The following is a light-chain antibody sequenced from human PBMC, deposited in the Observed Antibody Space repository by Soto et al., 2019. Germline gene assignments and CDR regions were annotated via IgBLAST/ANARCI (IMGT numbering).Light chain of an antibody. Sequence: EIPMTQSPSSLSASVGDSVTITCRASQSVSRHLNWYQQKPGEAPKPLIYAASSLQRGVPSRVSGSGSGTEFTLTINNLQPEDFATYACQHSYSTPRMYTFGQGTKLEIK. J-gene: IGKJ2*01. V-gene: IGKV1-39*01. CDR3: QHSYSTPRMYT. CDR1: QSVSRH. CDR2: AAS.